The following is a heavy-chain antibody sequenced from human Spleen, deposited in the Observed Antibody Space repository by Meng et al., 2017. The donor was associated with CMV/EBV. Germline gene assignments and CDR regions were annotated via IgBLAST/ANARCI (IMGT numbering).Heavy chain of an antibody. CDR1: GCTISRRSL. CDR2: VYNSDGT. J-gene: IGHJ4*02. CDR3: ASFLGNWNYDY. V-gene: IGHV4-4*02. D-gene: IGHD1-7*01. Sequence: TCAVSGCTISRRSLCKWVRQPPGKGLGWIGEVYNSDGTNYGKSLNSSVTISVEKSKNQFSLKLSSETTADTAVYYCASFLGNWNYDYWGRGTLVTVSS.